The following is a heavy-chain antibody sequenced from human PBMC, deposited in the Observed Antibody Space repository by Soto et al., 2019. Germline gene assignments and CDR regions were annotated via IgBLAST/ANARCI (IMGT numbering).Heavy chain of an antibody. CDR3: ARDANNELYSLWFES. J-gene: IGHJ5*01. D-gene: IGHD3-3*01. V-gene: IGHV3-48*02. CDR2: ITGDGSPT. CDR1: GFTFSAHS. Sequence: EVQLVESGGGLVQPGGSLRLSCVASGFTFSAHSMNWVRQAPGKGLEWISYITGDGSPTMYTDSVKGRFTSSRDNAKNSVFLQMNSLRDEDTAVYYCARDANNELYSLWFESWGQGTLVTVSS.